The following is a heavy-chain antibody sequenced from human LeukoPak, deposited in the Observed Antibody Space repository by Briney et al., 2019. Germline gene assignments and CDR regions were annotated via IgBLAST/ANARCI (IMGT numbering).Heavy chain of an antibody. J-gene: IGHJ6*03. CDR1: GFTFSSYA. D-gene: IGHD1-26*01. CDR3: AKDSKIVGATFRSYHYMDV. Sequence: GGSLRLSCAASGFTFSSYAMSWVRQAPGKGLEWVSAIRGSGDRTHYADSVKGRFTISRDNSKNTLYLQMNSLRAEDTAVYYCAKDSKIVGATFRSYHYMDVWGKGTAVTISS. CDR2: IRGSGDRT. V-gene: IGHV3-23*01.